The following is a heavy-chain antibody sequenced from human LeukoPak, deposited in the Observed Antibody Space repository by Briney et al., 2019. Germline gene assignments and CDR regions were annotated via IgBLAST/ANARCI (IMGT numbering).Heavy chain of an antibody. Sequence: PGGSLRLSCAASGFTFSSYAMSWVRQAPGKGLEWVSAISGSGGSTYYADSVKGRFTISRDNSKNTLYLQMNSLRAEDTAVYYCAKVRIRQQLVLRLGLYFDHWGQGTLVTVSS. CDR1: GFTFSSYA. D-gene: IGHD6-13*01. V-gene: IGHV3-23*01. CDR3: AKVRIRQQLVLRLGLYFDH. CDR2: ISGSGGST. J-gene: IGHJ4*02.